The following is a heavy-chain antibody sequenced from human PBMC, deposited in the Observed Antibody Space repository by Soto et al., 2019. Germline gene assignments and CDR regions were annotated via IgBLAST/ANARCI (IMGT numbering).Heavy chain of an antibody. D-gene: IGHD3-9*01. Sequence: GASVKVSCKASGYTFTSYYMHWVRQAPGQGLEWMGIINPSGGGTNYAQKFQGRVSMTWDTSLKTAYMELSSLMSEDTAVYYCARPPGYISDWYYFDLWGQGTQVTVSS. CDR1: GYTFTSYY. CDR3: ARPPGYISDWYYFDL. V-gene: IGHV1-46*01. CDR2: INPSGGGT. J-gene: IGHJ4*02.